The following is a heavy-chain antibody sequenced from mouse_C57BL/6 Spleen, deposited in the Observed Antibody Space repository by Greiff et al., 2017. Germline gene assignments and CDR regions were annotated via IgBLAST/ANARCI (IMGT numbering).Heavy chain of an antibody. D-gene: IGHD2-4*01. CDR2: IYPGDGDT. Sequence: QVQLQQSGPELVKPGASVKISCKASGYAFSSSWMNWVKQRPGKGLEWIGRIYPGDGDTNYNGKFKGKATLTAAKSSSTAYMQLSSLTSEDSAVYFCARLMSDYDADYGGQGTTLTVSS. CDR3: ARLMSDYDADY. CDR1: GYAFSSSW. V-gene: IGHV1-82*01. J-gene: IGHJ2*01.